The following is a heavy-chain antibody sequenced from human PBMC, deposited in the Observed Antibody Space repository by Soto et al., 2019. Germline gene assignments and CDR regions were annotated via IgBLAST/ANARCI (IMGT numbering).Heavy chain of an antibody. CDR3: ARYAGIQSYYYFAY. D-gene: IGHD1-26*01. Sequence: PGGSMGLSCAASGLTVKSYSMNWVCQDPGRGLEWVSYISSGGGTTYYADSMKGRITISRDNAKNALYLQMNSLRDEDTAVYYCARYAGIQSYYYFAYWGQGALVTVSS. V-gene: IGHV3-48*02. J-gene: IGHJ4*02. CDR2: ISSGGGTT. CDR1: GLTVKSYS.